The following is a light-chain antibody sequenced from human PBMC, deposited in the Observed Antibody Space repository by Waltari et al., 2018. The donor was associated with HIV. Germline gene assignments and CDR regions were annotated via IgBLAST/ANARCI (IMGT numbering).Light chain of an antibody. CDR2: DNN. J-gene: IGLJ2*01. CDR3: GTWDSSLSAGV. V-gene: IGLV1-51*01. CDR1: SSNIGNNY. Sequence: QSVLTQPPSVSAAPGQKVTISCSGSSSNIGNNYVSWYQQLPGTAPKLLIYDNNKRPSGIPGRFADSKCGTSATLGITGLQTGDEADYYCGTWDSSLSAGVFGGGTKLTVL.